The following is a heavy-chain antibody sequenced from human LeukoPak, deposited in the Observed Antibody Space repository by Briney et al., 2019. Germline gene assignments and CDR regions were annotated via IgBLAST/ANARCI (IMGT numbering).Heavy chain of an antibody. D-gene: IGHD3-22*01. J-gene: IGHJ4*02. V-gene: IGHV4-39*07. CDR3: ASLTYYYDSSYSPSRHFEY. Sequence: SETLPLTCTVSGGSISSSSYYWGWIRQPPGKGLEWIGSIYYSGSTHYNPSLKSRVTISVDMSKNQFSLKLSSVTAADTAVYYCASLTYYYDSSYSPSRHFEYWGQGTLVTVSS. CDR1: GGSISSSSYY. CDR2: IYYSGST.